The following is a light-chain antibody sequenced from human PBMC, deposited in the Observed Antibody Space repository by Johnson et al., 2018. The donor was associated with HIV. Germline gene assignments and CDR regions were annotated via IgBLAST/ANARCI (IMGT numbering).Light chain of an antibody. CDR3: GTWDSSLSAYV. Sequence: QSVLTQPPSVSAAPGQKVTISCSGSSSNIGNNYVSWYQQFPGTAPKLLIYDNNKRPSGIPDRFSGSKSGTSATLGITGLQTGDEADYYCGTWDSSLSAYVLVTGTKVTVL. J-gene: IGLJ1*01. CDR1: SSNIGNNY. CDR2: DNN. V-gene: IGLV1-51*01.